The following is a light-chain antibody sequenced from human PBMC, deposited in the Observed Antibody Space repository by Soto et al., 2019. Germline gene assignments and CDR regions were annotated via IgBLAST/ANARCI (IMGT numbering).Light chain of an antibody. Sequence: QSALTQPRSVSGSPGQSVTISCTGTSSDVGGYNSVSWYQQHPGKAPKLMIYDVSKRPSGVPDRFSGSKSGNTASLTISGLQAEDEADYYCYSYAGSYTPVVFGGGTKLTVL. CDR1: SSDVGGYNS. V-gene: IGLV2-11*01. J-gene: IGLJ2*01. CDR3: YSYAGSYTPVV. CDR2: DVS.